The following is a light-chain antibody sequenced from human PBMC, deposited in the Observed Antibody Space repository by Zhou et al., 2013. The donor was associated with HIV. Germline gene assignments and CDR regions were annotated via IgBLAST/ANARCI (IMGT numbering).Light chain of an antibody. CDR1: SSNIGAGYD. Sequence: QSVLTQPPSVSGAPGQRVTISCTGSSSNIGAGYDVHWYQEVPGTAPKLLIYGNSNRPSGVPDRFSGSKSGTSASLAISGLRSEDEADYYCAAWDDSLSGVVFGGGTKLTVL. CDR2: GNS. V-gene: IGLV1-40*01. CDR3: AAWDDSLSGVV. J-gene: IGLJ2*01.